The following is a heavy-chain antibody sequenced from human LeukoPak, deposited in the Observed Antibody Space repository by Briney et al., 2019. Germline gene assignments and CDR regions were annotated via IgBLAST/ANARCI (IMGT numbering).Heavy chain of an antibody. CDR3: ARAPPYYGSGSYYFDL. Sequence: ASVKVSCKASGYTFTTNAMNWVRQAPGQGLEWMGWINTNTGNPTYAQGFAGRFVFSLDTSVSTAYLQISSLKAEDTAVYYCARAPPYYGSGSYYFDLWGQGTLVTVSS. J-gene: IGHJ4*02. CDR2: INTNTGNP. V-gene: IGHV7-4-1*02. CDR1: GYTFTTNA. D-gene: IGHD3-10*01.